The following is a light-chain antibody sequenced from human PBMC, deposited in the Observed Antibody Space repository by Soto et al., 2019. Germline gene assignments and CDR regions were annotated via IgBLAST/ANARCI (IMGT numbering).Light chain of an antibody. V-gene: IGLV2-8*01. CDR1: SSDVGGYNY. J-gene: IGLJ3*02. CDR3: AAWDDGLNGWL. CDR2: EVS. Sequence: QSALTQPPSASGSPGQSVTISCTGTSSDVGGYNYVSWYQQHPGKAPKLIIYEVSKRPSGVPDRFSGSKSGNTASLTVSGLQAEDVADYYCAAWDDGLNGWLFGGGTKVTVL.